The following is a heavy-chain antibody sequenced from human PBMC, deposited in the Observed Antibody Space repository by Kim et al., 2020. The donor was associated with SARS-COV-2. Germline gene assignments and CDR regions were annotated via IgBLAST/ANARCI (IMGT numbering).Heavy chain of an antibody. V-gene: IGHV4-59*01. Sequence: SETLSLTCTVSGGSISSYYWSWIRQPPGKGLEWIGYIYYSGSTNYNPSLKSRVTISVGTSKNQFSLKLSSVTAADTAVYYCARGRNYCSSTSCVGADYWGQGTLVTVSS. CDR3: ARGRNYCSSTSCVGADY. D-gene: IGHD2-2*01. CDR2: IYYSGST. CDR1: GGSISSYY. J-gene: IGHJ4*02.